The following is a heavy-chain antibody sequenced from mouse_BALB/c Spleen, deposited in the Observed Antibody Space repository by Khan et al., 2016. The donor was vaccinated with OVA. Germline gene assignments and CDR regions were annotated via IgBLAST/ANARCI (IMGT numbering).Heavy chain of an antibody. CDR2: ISSGGDYT. V-gene: IGHV5-6*01. Sequence: EVELVESGGDLVKPGGSLKLSCAASGFTFSSYSMSWVRQTPDKRLEWVAPISSGGDYTYYPDSAKGRFTISRDNAKNTLYLQMSSLKAEDTAMCYCASHLTGSFAYWGQGTLVTVSA. D-gene: IGHD4-1*01. CDR3: ASHLTGSFAY. CDR1: GFTFSSYS. J-gene: IGHJ3*01.